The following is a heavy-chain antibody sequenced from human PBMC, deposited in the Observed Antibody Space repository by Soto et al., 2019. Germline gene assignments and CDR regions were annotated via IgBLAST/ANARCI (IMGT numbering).Heavy chain of an antibody. CDR2: IYYSGST. V-gene: IGHV4-59*01. CDR3: ARVSNYDILTGYSV. Sequence: SETLSLTCTVSGVSISSYYWSWIRQPPGKGLEWIGYIYYSGSTNYNPSLKSRVTISVDTSKNQFSLKLSSVTAADTAVYYCARVSNYDILTGYSVWGQGTLVTVSS. D-gene: IGHD3-9*01. CDR1: GVSISSYY. J-gene: IGHJ4*02.